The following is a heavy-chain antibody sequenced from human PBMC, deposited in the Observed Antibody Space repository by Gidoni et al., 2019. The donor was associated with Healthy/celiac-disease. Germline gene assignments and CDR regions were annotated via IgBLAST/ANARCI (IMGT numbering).Heavy chain of an antibody. D-gene: IGHD2-21*02. CDR1: GFTFSSYA. Sequence: QVQLVESGGGVVQPGSALRLSCAASGFTFSSYAMHWVRQAPGKGLEWVAVISYDGSNKYYADSVKGRFTISRDNSKNTLYLQMNSLRAEDTAVYYCARDYGGNSLDYWGQGTLVTVSS. V-gene: IGHV3-30-3*01. J-gene: IGHJ4*02. CDR3: ARDYGGNSLDY. CDR2: ISYDGSNK.